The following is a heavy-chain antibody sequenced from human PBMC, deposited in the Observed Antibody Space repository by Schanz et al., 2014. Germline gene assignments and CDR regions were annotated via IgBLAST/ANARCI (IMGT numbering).Heavy chain of an antibody. CDR3: AKDIAPLAARPGYGMDV. D-gene: IGHD6-13*01. V-gene: IGHV3-74*01. CDR1: GFTYSSYW. J-gene: IGHJ6*02. CDR2: INSDGRST. Sequence: EVQLVESGGGFVQPGGSLRLSCAASGFTYSSYWMHWVRQAPGKGLVWVSRINSDGRSTNYADSVKGRFSISRDNARNTLHLQMNSLRAEDTAVYYCAKDIAPLAARPGYGMDVWGQGTTVTVSS.